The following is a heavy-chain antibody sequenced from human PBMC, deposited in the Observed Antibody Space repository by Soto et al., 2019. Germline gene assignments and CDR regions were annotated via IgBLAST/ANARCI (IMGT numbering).Heavy chain of an antibody. CDR3: ARIITASGGRGCVDL. J-gene: IGHJ2*01. Sequence: QVPLVESGGGLVKPGGSLRLSCAASGFTFSDYYMSWIRQAPGKGLEWVSYINSSSSYTNYADSVKGRFTISRDNAKNSLYRQMNSLRAGDTAVYYCARIITASGGRGCVDLWGRGTLVTVSS. CDR2: INSSSSYT. CDR1: GFTFSDYY. V-gene: IGHV3-11*06. D-gene: IGHD6-13*01.